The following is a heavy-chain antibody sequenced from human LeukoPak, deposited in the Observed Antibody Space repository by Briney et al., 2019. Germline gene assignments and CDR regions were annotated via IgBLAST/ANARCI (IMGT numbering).Heavy chain of an antibody. CDR3: ASRTDCTSTNCPSAFDL. J-gene: IGHJ3*01. CDR2: ISHNGLST. Sequence: GGSLRLSCAVSGFTFSRYVMHWVRQAPGKGLEYVSAISHNGLSTYYVDSVKGRFTISRDNSKNMLYLHMGSLRVEDLAVYYCASRTDCTSTNCPSAFDLWGQGTMVTVSS. V-gene: IGHV3-64*02. CDR1: GFTFSRYV. D-gene: IGHD2-2*01.